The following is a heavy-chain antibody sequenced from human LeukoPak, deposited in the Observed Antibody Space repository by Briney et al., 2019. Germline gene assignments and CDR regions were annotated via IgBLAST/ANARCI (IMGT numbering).Heavy chain of an antibody. CDR2: IIPIFGTA. J-gene: IGHJ4*02. V-gene: IGHV1-69*13. D-gene: IGHD2-15*01. Sequence: ASVEVSCKASGYTFTSYGISWVRQAPGQGLEWMGGIIPIFGTANYAQKFQGRVTITADESTSTAYMELSSLRSEDTAVYYCARTKQGYCSGGSCYAIDYWGQGTLVTVSS. CDR3: ARTKQGYCSGGSCYAIDY. CDR1: GYTFTSYG.